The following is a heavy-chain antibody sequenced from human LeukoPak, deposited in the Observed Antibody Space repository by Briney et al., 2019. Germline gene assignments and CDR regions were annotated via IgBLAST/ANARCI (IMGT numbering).Heavy chain of an antibody. J-gene: IGHJ6*03. D-gene: IGHD5-12*01. CDR2: ISAYNGNT. CDR3: ASELRTVGYYYMDV. CDR1: GYTFTSYG. Sequence: ASVEVSCKASGYTFTSYGISWVRQAPGQWIEWMGWISAYNGNTNYAQKLQGRVTMTTDTSTSTAYMELRSLRSDDTAVYYCASELRTVGYYYMDVWGKGTTVTVSS. V-gene: IGHV1-18*01.